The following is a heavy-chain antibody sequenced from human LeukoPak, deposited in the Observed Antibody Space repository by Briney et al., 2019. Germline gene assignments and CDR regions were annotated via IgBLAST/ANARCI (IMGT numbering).Heavy chain of an antibody. CDR1: GFTFSSYW. J-gene: IGHJ4*02. D-gene: IGHD2-21*02. CDR3: ARPAYCGGNCYYFPDY. V-gene: IGHV3-7*01. Sequence: GGSLRLSCAASGFTFSSYWMNWVRQAPGKGLEWVANIKQDGSETYYVDSVKGRFTISRDNAKNSLYLQMNSLRAEDTAVYYCARPAYCGGNCYYFPDYWGQGTLVTVSS. CDR2: IKQDGSET.